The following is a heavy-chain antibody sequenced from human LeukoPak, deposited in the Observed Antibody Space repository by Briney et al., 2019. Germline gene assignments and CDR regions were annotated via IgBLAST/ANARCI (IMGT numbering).Heavy chain of an antibody. D-gene: IGHD1-26*01. Sequence: ASVKVSCKASGYILTNYDIHWVRQATGQGLEWMGWINPNSGGTNYAQKFQGRVTMTRDTSISTAYMELSRLRSDDTAVYYCSLTVVGATYYYYGMDVWGQGTTVTVSS. V-gene: IGHV1-2*02. CDR3: SLTVVGATYYYYGMDV. J-gene: IGHJ6*02. CDR2: INPNSGGT. CDR1: GYILTNYD.